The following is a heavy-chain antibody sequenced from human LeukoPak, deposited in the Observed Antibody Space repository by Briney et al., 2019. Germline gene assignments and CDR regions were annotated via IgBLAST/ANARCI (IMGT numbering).Heavy chain of an antibody. CDR3: AKDHSSGWYTDFDY. J-gene: IGHJ4*02. V-gene: IGHV3-30*18. Sequence: GGSLRLSCAASGFTFSSYGMHWVRQAPGKGLEWVAVISYDGSNKYYADSVKGRFTISRDNSKNTLYLQMNSLRAEDTAVYYCAKDHSSGWYTDFDYRGQGTLVTVSS. CDR1: GFTFSSYG. CDR2: ISYDGSNK. D-gene: IGHD6-19*01.